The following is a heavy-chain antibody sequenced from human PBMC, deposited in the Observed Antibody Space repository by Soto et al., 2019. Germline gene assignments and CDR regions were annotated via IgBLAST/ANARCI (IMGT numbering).Heavy chain of an antibody. CDR2: ISYDGSNK. J-gene: IGHJ4*02. D-gene: IGHD6-13*01. CDR3: AKVGSSWYPPSYYFDY. Sequence: GGSLRLSCAASGFTFSSYGMHWVRQAPGKGLEWVAVISYDGSNKYYADSVKGRFTISRDNSKNTLYLQMNSLRAEDTAVYYCAKVGSSWYPPSYYFDYWGQGTLVTVSS. CDR1: GFTFSSYG. V-gene: IGHV3-30*18.